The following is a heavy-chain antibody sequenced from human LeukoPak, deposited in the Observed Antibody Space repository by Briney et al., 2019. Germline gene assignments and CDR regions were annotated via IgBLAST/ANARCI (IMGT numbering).Heavy chain of an antibody. CDR1: GGSISPYY. Sequence: SETLSLTCAVSGGSISPYYWSWIRQPPGKGLEWIGYIYYSGSTNYNPSLESRVTISVDTAERQVSLTLRSVTAADTAVYYCAREVGDSDSDNWFDPWGQGTLVIVSS. CDR2: IYYSGST. J-gene: IGHJ5*02. D-gene: IGHD2-21*02. CDR3: AREVGDSDSDNWFDP. V-gene: IGHV4-59*01.